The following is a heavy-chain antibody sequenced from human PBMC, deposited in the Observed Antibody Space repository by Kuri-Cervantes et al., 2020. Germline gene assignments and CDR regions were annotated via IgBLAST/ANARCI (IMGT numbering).Heavy chain of an antibody. Sequence: SETLSLTCAVYGGSFNDYYWSWICQPPGKGLEWIGEINHSGGTNYNPSLKSRVTISVDTSKKQFSLKLSSVTAADTAVYYCARTRKGRSGNYDYWGQGTLVTSPQ. CDR3: ARTRKGRSGNYDY. J-gene: IGHJ4*02. V-gene: IGHV4-34*01. CDR1: GGSFNDYY. D-gene: IGHD3-10*01. CDR2: INHSGGT.